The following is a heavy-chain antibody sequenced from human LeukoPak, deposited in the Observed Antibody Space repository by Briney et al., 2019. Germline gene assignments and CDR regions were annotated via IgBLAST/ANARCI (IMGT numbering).Heavy chain of an antibody. CDR2: IGGSGSRT. V-gene: IGHV3-23*01. J-gene: IGHJ4*02. CDR1: GITFSSYA. Sequence: GSLRLSCAASGITFSSYAMSWVRQAPGKSLEWVSGIGGSGSRTYYADSVKGRFTISRDNSKNTLYLQMNSLRAEDTAIYYCAKKYGVTVYGSGLNYFDYWGQGTLVTVSS. CDR3: AKKYGVTVYGSGLNYFDY. D-gene: IGHD6-19*01.